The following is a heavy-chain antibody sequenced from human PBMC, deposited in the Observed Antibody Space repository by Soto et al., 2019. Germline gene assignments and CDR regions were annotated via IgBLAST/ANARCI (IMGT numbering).Heavy chain of an antibody. J-gene: IGHJ4*02. V-gene: IGHV3-23*01. CDR3: AKDRFGIVGPVDY. D-gene: IGHD1-26*01. CDR2: ISGSGGDT. CDR1: GLIFSDYA. Sequence: EVQLLESGGNLVQPGGSLRLSCAASGLIFSDYAMSWVRQAPGKGLECVACISGSGGDTFYADSVKGRFTISRDNSKNTLSLHMNSLIVDDTAVYFCAKDRFGIVGPVDYWGQGTLVTVSS.